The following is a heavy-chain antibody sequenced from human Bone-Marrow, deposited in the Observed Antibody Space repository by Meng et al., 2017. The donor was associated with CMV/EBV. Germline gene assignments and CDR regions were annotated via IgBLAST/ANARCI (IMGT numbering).Heavy chain of an antibody. CDR2: IIPILGIA. CDR3: ARDQLLSDLEHAPWFYP. D-gene: IGHD2-2*01. CDR1: GGTFSSYT. J-gene: IGHJ5*02. Sequence: SVKVSCKASGGTFSSYTISWVRQAPGQGLEWMGRIIPILGIANYAQKFQGRVTITADKSTSTAYMELSSLRSEDTAVYYCARDQLLSDLEHAPWFYPWGQGTLVTVSS. V-gene: IGHV1-69*04.